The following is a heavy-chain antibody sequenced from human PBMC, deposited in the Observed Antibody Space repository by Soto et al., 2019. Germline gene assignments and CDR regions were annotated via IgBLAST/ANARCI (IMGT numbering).Heavy chain of an antibody. Sequence: PGGSLRLSCTASGFTISPTAMHWVRQAPGKGLEWVAVISYHGSTQYYTNSVKGRFTISRDNSENTLYLQMNSLRVEDTAVYYCAREGIQLWSNTFDTWGQGTMVTVSS. CDR3: AREGIQLWSNTFDT. J-gene: IGHJ3*02. V-gene: IGHV3-30*04. CDR1: GFTISPTA. D-gene: IGHD5-18*01. CDR2: ISYHGSTQ.